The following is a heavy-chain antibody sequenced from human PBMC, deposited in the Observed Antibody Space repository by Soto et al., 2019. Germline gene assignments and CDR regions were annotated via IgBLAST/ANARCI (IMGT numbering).Heavy chain of an antibody. CDR1: GFTFDDYA. D-gene: IGHD3-3*01. CDR2: ISWNSGSI. V-gene: IGHV3-9*01. CDR3: AKDTAPTDFWSGYGYYFDY. J-gene: IGHJ4*02. Sequence: GGSLRLSCAASGFTFDDYAMHWVRQAPGKGLEWVSGISWNSGSIGYADSVKGRFTISRDNAKNSLYLQMNSLRAEDTALYYCAKDTAPTDFWSGYGYYFDYWGQGTLVTVSS.